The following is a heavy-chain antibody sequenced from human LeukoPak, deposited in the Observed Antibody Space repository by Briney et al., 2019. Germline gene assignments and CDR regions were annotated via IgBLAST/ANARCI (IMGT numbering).Heavy chain of an antibody. D-gene: IGHD3-22*01. CDR2: IRYDGSNK. CDR1: GFTFSSYG. J-gene: IGHJ4*02. CDR3: AKRNDSSGYYLLDY. V-gene: IGHV3-30*02. Sequence: GGSLRLSCAASGFTFSSYGMHWVRQAPAKGLEWVAFIRYDGSNKYYADSAKGRFTISRDNSKNTLYLQMNSLRAEDTAVYYCAKRNDSSGYYLLDYWGQGTLVTVSS.